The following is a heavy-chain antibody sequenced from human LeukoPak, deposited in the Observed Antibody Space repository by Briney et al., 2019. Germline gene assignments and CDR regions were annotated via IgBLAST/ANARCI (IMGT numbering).Heavy chain of an antibody. J-gene: IGHJ6*03. Sequence: SETLSLTCAVYGGSFSGYYWSWIRQPPGKGLEWIGSIYYSGSTYYNPSLKSRVTISVDTSKNQFSLKLSSVTAADTAVYYCARGDADIVVVPAAETDYYYYMDVWGKGTTVTVSS. CDR1: GGSFSGYY. V-gene: IGHV4-34*01. D-gene: IGHD2-2*01. CDR3: ARGDADIVVVPAAETDYYYYMDV. CDR2: IYYSGST.